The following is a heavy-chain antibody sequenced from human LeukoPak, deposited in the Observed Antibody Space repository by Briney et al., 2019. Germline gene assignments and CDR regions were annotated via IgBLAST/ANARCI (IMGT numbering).Heavy chain of an antibody. J-gene: IGHJ4*02. CDR2: IYHSGST. CDR3: ARDRYGDHTYFDY. Sequence: SETLSLTCAVSGGSISSGGYSWSWIRQPPGKGREWIGYIYHSGSTYYNPSLKSRVTISVDRSKNQFSLKLSSVTAADTAVYYCARDRYGDHTYFDYWGQGTLVTVSS. D-gene: IGHD4-17*01. V-gene: IGHV4-30-2*01. CDR1: GGSISSGGYS.